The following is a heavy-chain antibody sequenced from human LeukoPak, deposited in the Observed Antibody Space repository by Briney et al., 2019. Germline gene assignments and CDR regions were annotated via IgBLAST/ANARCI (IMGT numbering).Heavy chain of an antibody. CDR3: APLMGDYGGNPAAFDY. D-gene: IGHD4-23*01. CDR2: INWNGGST. J-gene: IGHJ4*02. Sequence: GGSLRLSCAASGFTFDDYGMSWVRQAPGKGLGWGSGINWNGGSTGYADSVKGRFTISRDNAKNSLYLQMNSLRAEDTALYYCAPLMGDYGGNPAAFDYWGQGTLVTVSS. CDR1: GFTFDDYG. V-gene: IGHV3-20*04.